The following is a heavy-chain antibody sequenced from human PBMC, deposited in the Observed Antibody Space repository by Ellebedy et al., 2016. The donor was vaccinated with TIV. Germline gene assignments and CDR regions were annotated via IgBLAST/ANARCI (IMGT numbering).Heavy chain of an antibody. V-gene: IGHV3-23*01. CDR1: GFPFSSDA. CDR3: AKDQFQDGMDV. J-gene: IGHJ6*02. Sequence: LSLTCAASGFPFSSDAMTWVRQAPGKGLAWVSSINGEGGNTYYADSVKGRFTISRDNPKNTLYLQMNSLGAEDTAVYYCAKDQFQDGMDVWGQGTTVTVSS. D-gene: IGHD2-21*01. CDR2: INGEGGNT.